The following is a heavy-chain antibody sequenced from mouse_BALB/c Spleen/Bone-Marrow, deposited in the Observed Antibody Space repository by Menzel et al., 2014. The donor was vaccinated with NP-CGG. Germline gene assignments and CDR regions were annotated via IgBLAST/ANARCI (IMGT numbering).Heavy chain of an antibody. J-gene: IGHJ2*01. CDR2: IRNKANGYTT. CDR1: GFTFTDYY. CDR3: ARDMGLLRFDY. D-gene: IGHD1-1*01. V-gene: IGHV7-3*02. Sequence: DVMLVESGGGLVQPGGSLRLSCATSGFTFTDYYMSWVRQPPGKALEWLGFIRNKANGYTTEYSASVKGRFTISSDNSQSILYLQMNTLRAEDSATYYCARDMGLLRFDYWGQGTTLTVSS.